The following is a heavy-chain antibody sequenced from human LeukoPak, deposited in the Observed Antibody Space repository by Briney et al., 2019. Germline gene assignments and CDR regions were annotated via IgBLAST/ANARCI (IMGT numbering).Heavy chain of an antibody. CDR3: ARSTTPNENEYFEH. CDR2: INPNSGGT. J-gene: IGHJ1*01. D-gene: IGHD2/OR15-2a*01. Sequence: PEASVKVSCKASGYTFTGYYMHWVRQAPGQGLEWMGWINPNSGGTNYAQKFQGRVTMTRDTSISTAYMELSRLRSDDTAVYYCARSTTPNENEYFEHWGQGTLVTVSS. V-gene: IGHV1-2*02. CDR1: GYTFTGYY.